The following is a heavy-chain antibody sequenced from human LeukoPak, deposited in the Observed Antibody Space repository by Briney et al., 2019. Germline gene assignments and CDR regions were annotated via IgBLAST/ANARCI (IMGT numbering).Heavy chain of an antibody. CDR1: GGSINNYY. Sequence: PSETLSLTCTVAGGSINNYYWSWIRHPPRKCLESIASIHYTGTTNYNPSIKSRVTISIDTSTNQFSLRLTSVTAADTAIYYYARRRAYGVGFFAYWGQGTLATVSS. V-gene: IGHV4-59*08. CDR3: ARRRAYGVGFFAY. D-gene: IGHD2-8*01. J-gene: IGHJ4*02. CDR2: IHYTGTT.